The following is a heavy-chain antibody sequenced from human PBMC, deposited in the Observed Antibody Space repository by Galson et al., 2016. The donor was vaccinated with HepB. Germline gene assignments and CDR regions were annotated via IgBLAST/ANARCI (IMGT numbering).Heavy chain of an antibody. CDR2: IRSNAFGETL. Sequence: SLRLSCAGSGFTFGDYSVGWFRQAPGKGLEWVGFIRSNAFGETLDYAASVKGRFSISRDDSKEVAFLQMNGLKREDTGSYYCTRVSGYTSRSWGPGTTVTVSS. CDR1: GFTFGDYS. V-gene: IGHV3-49*03. D-gene: IGHD5-12*01. J-gene: IGHJ6*02. CDR3: TRVSGYTSRS.